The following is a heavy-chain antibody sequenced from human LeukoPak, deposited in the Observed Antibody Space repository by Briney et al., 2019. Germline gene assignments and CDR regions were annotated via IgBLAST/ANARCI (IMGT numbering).Heavy chain of an antibody. V-gene: IGHV5-51*01. Sequence: GESLKLSCKASGYDFTSYWIGWVRQMPGRGLEYMGVIYPDDSDTRYSPSFQGQVTISADKSISTAYLQWSSLKASDTAMYYCALPHSDAFDIWGQGTMVTVSS. CDR2: IYPDDSDT. CDR1: GYDFTSYW. J-gene: IGHJ3*02. CDR3: ALPHSDAFDI.